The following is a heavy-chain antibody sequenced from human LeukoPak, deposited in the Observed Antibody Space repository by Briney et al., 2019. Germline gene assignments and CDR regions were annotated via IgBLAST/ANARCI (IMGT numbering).Heavy chain of an antibody. V-gene: IGHV3-21*01. Sequence: KPGGSLRLSCAAFGFTFSSYSMNWVRQAPGKGLEWVSSISSSSSYIYYADSVKGRFTISRDNAKNSLYLQMNSLRAEDTAVYYCARDGLAAAGMTRAFDIWGQGTMVTVSS. J-gene: IGHJ3*02. CDR2: ISSSSSYI. CDR1: GFTFSSYS. CDR3: ARDGLAAAGMTRAFDI. D-gene: IGHD6-13*01.